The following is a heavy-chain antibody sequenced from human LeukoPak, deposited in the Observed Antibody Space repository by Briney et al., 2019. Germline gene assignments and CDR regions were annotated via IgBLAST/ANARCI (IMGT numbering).Heavy chain of an antibody. CDR1: GGTFSSYA. Sequence: GASVKVSCKASGGTFSSYAISWVRQAPGQGLEWMGIINPSGGSTSYAQKFQGRVTMTRDTSTSTVYMELSSLRSEDTAVYYCARGYDYVWGSYRFDYWGQGTLVTVSS. J-gene: IGHJ4*02. D-gene: IGHD3-16*02. V-gene: IGHV1-46*01. CDR2: INPSGGST. CDR3: ARGYDYVWGSYRFDY.